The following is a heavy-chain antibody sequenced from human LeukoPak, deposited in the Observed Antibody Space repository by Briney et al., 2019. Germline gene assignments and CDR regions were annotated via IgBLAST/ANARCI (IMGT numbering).Heavy chain of an antibody. CDR2: IYYSGST. J-gene: IGHJ4*02. D-gene: IGHD3-10*01. V-gene: IGHV4-59*12. Sequence: PSETLSLTCTVSGGSISSYYWSWIRQPPGKGLEWIGYIYYSGSTYYNPSLKSRVTISVDTSKNQFSLKLSSVTAADTAVYYCARVGVLWFLDYWGQGILVTVSS. CDR3: ARVGVLWFLDY. CDR1: GGSISSYY.